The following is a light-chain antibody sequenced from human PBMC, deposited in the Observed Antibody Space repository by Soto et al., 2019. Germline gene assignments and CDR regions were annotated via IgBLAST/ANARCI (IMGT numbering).Light chain of an antibody. J-gene: IGKJ5*01. CDR2: AAS. CDR3: QQSYSTLSIT. V-gene: IGKV1-39*01. Sequence: DIQMTQSPSSMSASVGDSVTITCRASQPIDTFLHWYQQKPGRAPNLLIYAASNLQSGVPSRFRGSGSGTDFTLTISSLQPEDFATYYCQQSYSTLSITFGQGTRLEI. CDR1: QPIDTF.